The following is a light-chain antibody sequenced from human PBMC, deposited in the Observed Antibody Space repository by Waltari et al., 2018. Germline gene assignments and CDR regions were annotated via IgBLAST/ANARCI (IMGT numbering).Light chain of an antibody. CDR3: SSYTTTSSWV. CDR2: DVS. Sequence: QSALTQPASVSGSPGQSITISCTGTSGDIDNYKFVSWYQQEPGRAPKLIVYDVSQRPSGVSNRFSGSKSGNTASLTISGVQAEDEADYYCSSYTTTSSWVFGGGTKLTVL. CDR1: SGDIDNYKF. J-gene: IGLJ3*02. V-gene: IGLV2-14*01.